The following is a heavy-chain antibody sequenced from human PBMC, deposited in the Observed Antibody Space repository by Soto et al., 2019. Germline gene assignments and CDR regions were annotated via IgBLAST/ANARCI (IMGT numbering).Heavy chain of an antibody. Sequence: ASVKVSCKTSGYSFTTFDISWVRQATGQGLEWMGWMNPRSGDADYAQKFQGRVTMTRETSITTAYMELSALRSDDTAVYYCVSSGDGIVYWGQGTLVTVSS. D-gene: IGHD6-25*01. J-gene: IGHJ4*02. CDR3: VSSGDGIVY. V-gene: IGHV1-8*01. CDR1: GYSFTTFD. CDR2: MNPRSGDA.